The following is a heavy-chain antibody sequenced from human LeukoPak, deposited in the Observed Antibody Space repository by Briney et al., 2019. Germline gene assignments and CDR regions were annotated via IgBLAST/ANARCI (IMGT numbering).Heavy chain of an antibody. CDR2: ISTSGSIV. J-gene: IGHJ4*02. D-gene: IGHD3-9*01. CDR3: ARDGGASFNGILTGFYKGPFDY. V-gene: IGHV3-11*04. CDR1: GFTFSDYN. Sequence: PGGSLRLSCAASGFTFSDYNMNWIRQAPGKGLEWVSYISTSGSIVNYRDSVKGRFTISRDNAKNSLYLQMHSLRAEDTAVYYCARDGGASFNGILTGFYKGPFDYWGQGTLVTVSS.